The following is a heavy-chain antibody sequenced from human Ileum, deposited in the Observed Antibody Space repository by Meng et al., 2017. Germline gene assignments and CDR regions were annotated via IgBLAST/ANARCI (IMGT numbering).Heavy chain of an antibody. J-gene: IGHJ4*02. Sequence: VQLQEWGAGLFKPSETLSLISAVYGEAFRSYWMHWVRQAPGKGLEWVSTIVGDSSERHYAASVQGRFSVSRDNSANMVYLQMNDLRVEDTAVYYCIKADDFWSGGFDYWGQGTLVTVSS. CDR3: IKADDFWSGGFDY. V-gene: IGHV3-21*04. D-gene: IGHD3-3*01. CDR1: GEAFRSYW. CDR2: IVGDSSER.